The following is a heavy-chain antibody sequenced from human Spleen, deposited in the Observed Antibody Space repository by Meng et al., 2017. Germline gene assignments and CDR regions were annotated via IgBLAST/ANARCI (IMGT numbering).Heavy chain of an antibody. Sequence: VRRWQSGRGVTQPGASVKVSGMASGYHFTSYYMHWVRQAPGQGLEWMGIINPSGGSTSYAQKFQGRVTMTRDTSTSTVYMELSSLRSEDTAVYYCAANLDVNWYFDLWGRGTLVTVSS. CDR3: AANLDVNWYFDL. J-gene: IGHJ2*01. V-gene: IGHV1-46*01. CDR2: INPSGGST. CDR1: GYHFTSYY. D-gene: IGHD1-1*01.